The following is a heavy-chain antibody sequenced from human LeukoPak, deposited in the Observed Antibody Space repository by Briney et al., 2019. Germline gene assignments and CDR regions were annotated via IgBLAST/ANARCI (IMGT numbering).Heavy chain of an antibody. J-gene: IGHJ4*02. Sequence: GGSLRLSCTASGFTFGDYAMSWVRQAPGKGLEWVGFIRSKAYGGTTKYAASVKGRFTISRDDSKSIAYLQMNSLKTEDTAVYYCTTAMIVVVTPGMFDYWGQGTLVTVSS. CDR1: GFTFGDYA. CDR2: IRSKAYGGTT. CDR3: TTAMIVVVTPGMFDY. V-gene: IGHV3-49*04. D-gene: IGHD3-22*01.